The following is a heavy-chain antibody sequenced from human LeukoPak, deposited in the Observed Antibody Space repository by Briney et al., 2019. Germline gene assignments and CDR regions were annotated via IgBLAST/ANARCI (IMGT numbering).Heavy chain of an antibody. V-gene: IGHV4-61*02. Sequence: SETLSLTCTVSSGSISSGSYYWSWIRQPAGKGLEWIGRIYTSGSTDYNPSLKSRVTISVDTSKNQFSLKLSSVTAADTAVYYCARDLGTYYDFWSGYNNWFDPWGQGTLVTVSS. CDR1: SGSISSGSYY. D-gene: IGHD3-3*01. CDR3: ARDLGTYYDFWSGYNNWFDP. J-gene: IGHJ5*02. CDR2: IYTSGST.